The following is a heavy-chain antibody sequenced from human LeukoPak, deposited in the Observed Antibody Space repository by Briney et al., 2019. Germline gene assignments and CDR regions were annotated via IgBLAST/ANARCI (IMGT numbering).Heavy chain of an antibody. CDR2: INPNSGGT. CDR3: ARVIQLWFPDFDY. CDR1: GYTFTGYY. J-gene: IGHJ4*02. Sequence: GASVKVSCKASGYTFTGYYMHWVRQAPGQGLEWMGWINPNSGGTNYAQKFQGRVTMTRDTSISTAYMELSRLRSDDTAVYYCARVIQLWFPDFDYWGQGTLVTVSS. D-gene: IGHD5-18*01. V-gene: IGHV1-2*02.